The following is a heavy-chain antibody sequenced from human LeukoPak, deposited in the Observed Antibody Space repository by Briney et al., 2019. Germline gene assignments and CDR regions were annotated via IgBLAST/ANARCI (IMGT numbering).Heavy chain of an antibody. CDR3: ARPPNYCSGGSCYSDPGYFDY. D-gene: IGHD2-15*01. V-gene: IGHV5-51*01. J-gene: IGHJ4*02. CDR1: GYSFTNYW. Sequence: GESLKISCKGSGYSFTNYWIGWVRQMPGKGLEWMGIIYPGDSDTRYSPSFQGQVTISADKSISTAYLRWSSLKASDTAMYYCARPPNYCSGGSCYSDPGYFDYWGQETLVTVSS. CDR2: IYPGDSDT.